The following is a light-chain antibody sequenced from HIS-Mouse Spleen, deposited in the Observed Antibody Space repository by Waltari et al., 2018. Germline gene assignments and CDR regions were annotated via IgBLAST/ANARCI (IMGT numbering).Light chain of an antibody. CDR3: SSYTSSSTLRV. Sequence: QSALTQPASVSGSPGQSITISCTGTSSDVGGHNYVSWSQQHPGKAPKLMIYDVSNRPSWVSNRFSGSKSGNTASLTISGLQAEDEADYYCSSYTSSSTLRVFGGGTKLTVL. J-gene: IGLJ3*02. V-gene: IGLV2-14*03. CDR2: DVS. CDR1: SSDVGGHNY.